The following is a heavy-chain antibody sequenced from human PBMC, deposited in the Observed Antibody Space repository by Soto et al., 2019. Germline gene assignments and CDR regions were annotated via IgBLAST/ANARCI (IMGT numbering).Heavy chain of an antibody. CDR1: GFTFSIFA. V-gene: IGHV3-23*01. D-gene: IGHD7-27*01. J-gene: IGHJ4*02. CDR2: ISGSGGST. CDR3: AKEVSLGSTVDLGY. Sequence: SLRLSCAASGFTFSIFAMSWVRQSPGKGLEWVSTISGSGGSTYYADAVKGRFTISRDNSMGTLYLQMKSLRVEDTAIYYCAKEVSLGSTVDLGYWGQGALVTVSS.